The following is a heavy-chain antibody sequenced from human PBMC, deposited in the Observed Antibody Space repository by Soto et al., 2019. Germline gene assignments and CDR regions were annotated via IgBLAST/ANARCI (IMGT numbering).Heavy chain of an antibody. J-gene: IGHJ4*02. D-gene: IGHD6-19*01. CDR3: AKALESSSGWYPYYFDY. CDR1: GFTFDDYA. CDR2: ISWNSGSI. V-gene: IGHV3-9*01. Sequence: EVQLVESGGGLVQPGRSLRLSCAASGFTFDDYAMHWVRQAPGKGLEWVSGISWNSGSIGYADSVKGRFTISRDNAKNSLYLQMNSLRAEDTALYYCAKALESSSGWYPYYFDYWGLGTLVTVSS.